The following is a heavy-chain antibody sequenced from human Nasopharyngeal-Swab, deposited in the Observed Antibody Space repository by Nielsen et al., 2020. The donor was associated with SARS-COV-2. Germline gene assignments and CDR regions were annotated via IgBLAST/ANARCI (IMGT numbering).Heavy chain of an antibody. CDR3: ARLPRNNWRLDS. Sequence: GESLKISCAASGFTFGNYWMSWVRQAPGKRLEWVANLTEDGSEKDYVDSVKGRFTISRDNIKNSLYLQMNSLGVEDTAVYFCARLPRNNWRLDSWGQGILDNVSS. CDR2: LTEDGSEK. CDR1: GFTFGNYW. V-gene: IGHV3-7*03. D-gene: IGHD1-20*01. J-gene: IGHJ4*02.